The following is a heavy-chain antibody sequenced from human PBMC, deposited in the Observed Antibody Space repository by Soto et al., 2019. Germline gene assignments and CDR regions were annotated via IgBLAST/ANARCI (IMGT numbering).Heavy chain of an antibody. D-gene: IGHD1-1*01. CDR1: GGSISSGGYY. V-gene: IGHV4-31*03. CDR3: ARDPMRYPTYFDY. J-gene: IGHJ4*02. Sequence: QVQLQESGPGLVRPSQTLSLTCTVSGGSISSGGYYWSWVRQPPGKGLEWIGYIYHSGTTYYNPSLKSRVIISVDTSKNQCSLKLSSVTAADTAVYYCARDPMRYPTYFDYWGRGTLVTVSS. CDR2: IYHSGTT.